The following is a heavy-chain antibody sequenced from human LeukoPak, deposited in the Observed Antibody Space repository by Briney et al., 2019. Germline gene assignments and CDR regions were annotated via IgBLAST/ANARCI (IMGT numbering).Heavy chain of an antibody. CDR1: GFTVSSNY. Sequence: PGGSLRPSCAASGFTVSSNYMSWVRQAPGKGLEWVSVIYSGGSTYYADSVKGRFTISRDNSKNTLYLQMNSLGAEDTAVYYCARGDTVTGNWFDPWGQGTLVTVSS. CDR3: ARGDTVTGNWFDP. CDR2: IYSGGST. J-gene: IGHJ5*02. V-gene: IGHV3-53*01. D-gene: IGHD4-17*01.